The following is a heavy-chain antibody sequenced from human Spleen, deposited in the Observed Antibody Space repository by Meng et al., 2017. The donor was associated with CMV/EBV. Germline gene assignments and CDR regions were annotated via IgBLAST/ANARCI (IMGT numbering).Heavy chain of an antibody. CDR1: GGSISTTNYY. D-gene: IGHD2-8*01. Sequence: SETLSLTCTVSGGSISTTNYYWGWVRQPPGKGLEWIGTLYYNGNTYYNPSLKSRVIISVDTSKKQFSLKLSSVTAADTAVYYCARQRCTDCVCYFHFEYWGQGTLVTVSS. CDR3: ARQRCTDCVCYFHFEY. J-gene: IGHJ4*02. CDR2: LYYNGNT. V-gene: IGHV4-39*01.